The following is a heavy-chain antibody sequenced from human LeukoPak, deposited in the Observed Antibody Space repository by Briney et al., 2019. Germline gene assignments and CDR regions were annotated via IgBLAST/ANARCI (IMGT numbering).Heavy chain of an antibody. D-gene: IGHD6-6*01. CDR1: GYSFTQNA. V-gene: IGHV7-4-1*02. CDR3: ARDVDEAPDAFDI. J-gene: IGHJ3*02. Sequence: GASVKVSCKASGYSFTQNALNWVRQSPGRGLGWVGGINTYTGKSTYAQGFTGRFVLSLDTSVSTAFLQISGLKADDTGVYYCARDVDEAPDAFDIWGQGTLVTVSS. CDR2: INTYTGKS.